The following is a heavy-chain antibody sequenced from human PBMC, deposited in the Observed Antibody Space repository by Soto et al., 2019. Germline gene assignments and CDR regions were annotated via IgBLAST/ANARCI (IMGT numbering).Heavy chain of an antibody. CDR1: GFTFSSYA. Sequence: PGGSLRLSCSASGFTFSSYAMHWVRQAPGKGLEYVSAISSNGVSTYYADSVKGRFTISRDNSKNTLYLQMSSLRAEDTAVYYCVKSYYDSSGYYFFGLRLTYYFDYWGQGTLVTVSS. J-gene: IGHJ4*02. D-gene: IGHD3-22*01. V-gene: IGHV3-64D*08. CDR3: VKSYYDSSGYYFFGLRLTYYFDY. CDR2: ISSNGVST.